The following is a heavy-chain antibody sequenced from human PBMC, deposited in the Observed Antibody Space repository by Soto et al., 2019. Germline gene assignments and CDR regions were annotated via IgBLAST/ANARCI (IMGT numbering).Heavy chain of an antibody. CDR1: GGTFSSYT. V-gene: IGHV1-69*08. Sequence: QVQLVQSGAEVKKPGSSVKVSCKASGGTFSSYTISWVRQAPGQGLEWMGRIIPILGIANYAQKFQGRVTITADKSTITAYMELSRLRSEDTAVYYCAREVTFGSVSYYWGQGTLVTVSS. D-gene: IGHD3-10*01. J-gene: IGHJ4*02. CDR3: AREVTFGSVSYY. CDR2: IIPILGIA.